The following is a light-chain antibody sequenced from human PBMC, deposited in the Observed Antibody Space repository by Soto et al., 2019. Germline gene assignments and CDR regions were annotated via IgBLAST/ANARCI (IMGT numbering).Light chain of an antibody. V-gene: IGKV3-20*01. CDR1: QSVGGNS. CDR2: DTS. CDR3: QQYQNSPLT. J-gene: IGKJ1*01. Sequence: PGERATVSCRASQSVGGNSLAWYQQRPGQAPRLLIYDTSKRATGIPDRFSGSGSGTDFTLTISRLEPADFAVYYCQQYQNSPLTFGQGTKVEIK.